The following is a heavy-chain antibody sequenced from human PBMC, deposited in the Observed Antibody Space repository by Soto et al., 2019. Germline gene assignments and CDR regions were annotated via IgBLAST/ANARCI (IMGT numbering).Heavy chain of an antibody. CDR3: VAELYSGESCCSFHI. CDR2: IVVGSGYT. Sequence: QMHLVQSGPEVKEPGTSVKVSCKTSGFTFTNSAVQWVRQARGERLEWRGWIVVGSGYTKYARKLQERVTISRDMPTSGAYFEMIGLTSEDTAVYYCVAELYSGESCCSFHIWGQGSIVTVSS. V-gene: IGHV1-58*01. J-gene: IGHJ3*02. D-gene: IGHD2-15*01. CDR1: GFTFTNSA.